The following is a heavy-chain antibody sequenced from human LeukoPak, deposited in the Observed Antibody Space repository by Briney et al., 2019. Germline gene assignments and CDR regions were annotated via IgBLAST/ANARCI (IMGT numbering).Heavy chain of an antibody. CDR3: AKDTSGSYLIPAFDI. D-gene: IGHD1-26*01. CDR1: GFTFDDYA. V-gene: IGHV3-9*01. J-gene: IGHJ3*02. Sequence: PGGSLRLSCAASGFTFDDYAIHWVRQAPGKGLEWVSGISWNSGSIGYADSVKRRFTISRDNAKNSLYLQMNSLRAEDTALYYCAKDTSGSYLIPAFDIWGQGTMVTVSS. CDR2: ISWNSGSI.